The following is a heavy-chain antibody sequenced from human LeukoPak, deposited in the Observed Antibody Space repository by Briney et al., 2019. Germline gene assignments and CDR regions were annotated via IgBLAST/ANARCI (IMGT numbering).Heavy chain of an antibody. Sequence: PSETLSLTCTVSGGSISSGDYYWSWIRQPPGKGLEWIGYIYYSGNTYYNPSLKSRVTISVDRSKNQFSLKLSSVTAADTAVYYCALGRHKNNYYYFDYWGQGTLVTVSS. CDR2: IYYSGNT. CDR1: GGSISSGDYY. CDR3: ALGRHKNNYYYFDY. D-gene: IGHD1/OR15-1a*01. J-gene: IGHJ4*02. V-gene: IGHV4-30-4*08.